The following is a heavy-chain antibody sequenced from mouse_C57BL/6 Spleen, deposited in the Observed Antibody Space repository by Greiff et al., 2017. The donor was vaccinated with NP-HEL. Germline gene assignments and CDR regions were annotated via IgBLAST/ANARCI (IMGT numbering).Heavy chain of an antibody. Sequence: EVQGVESGGGLVQPKGSLKLSCAAFGFTFNTYAMHWVRQAPGKGLEWVARIRSKSSNYATYSADSVKDRFTISRADSQSMLYLQMNNLKTEDTAMYYCVRDKRDYDDYYAMDYWGQGTSVTVSS. J-gene: IGHJ4*01. CDR3: VRDKRDYDDYYAMDY. V-gene: IGHV10-3*01. CDR2: IRSKSSNYAT. D-gene: IGHD2-4*01. CDR1: GFTFNTYA.